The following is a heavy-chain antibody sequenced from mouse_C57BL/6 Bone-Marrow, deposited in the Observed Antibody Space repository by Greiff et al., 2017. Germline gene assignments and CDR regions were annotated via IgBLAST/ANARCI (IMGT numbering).Heavy chain of an antibody. J-gene: IGHJ4*01. CDR1: GYTFTSYG. CDR2: IYPRSGNT. Sequence: QVQLKESGAELARPGASVKLSCKASGYTFTSYGISWVKQRTGQGLEWIGEIYPRSGNTYYNEKFKGKATLTADKSSSTAYMELRSLTSEDSAVYYCASPLLYYGSSYDAMDYWGQGTSVTVSS. CDR3: ASPLLYYGSSYDAMDY. V-gene: IGHV1-81*01. D-gene: IGHD1-1*01.